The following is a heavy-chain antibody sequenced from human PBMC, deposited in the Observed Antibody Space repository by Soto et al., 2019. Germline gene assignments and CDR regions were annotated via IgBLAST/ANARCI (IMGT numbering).Heavy chain of an antibody. J-gene: IGHJ4*02. CDR3: ARLEGLATISYYFDF. Sequence: QLQLQESGPGLVKPSEALSLTCTVSGGSISSSNYYWGWIRQPPGKGLEWIGSIYYSGSTYYNPSLKSRVTISIDKSKTQFSLKLSSLTAADTAVYYCARLEGLATISYYFDFWGQGTLVTVSS. CDR1: GGSISSSNYY. V-gene: IGHV4-39*01. CDR2: IYYSGST. D-gene: IGHD3-9*01.